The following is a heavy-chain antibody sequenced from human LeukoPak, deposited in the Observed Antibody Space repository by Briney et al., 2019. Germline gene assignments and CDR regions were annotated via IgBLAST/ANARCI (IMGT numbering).Heavy chain of an antibody. CDR2: ISSSSSII. Sequence: GGSLRLSCAASGFTFSSYSMNWVRQAPGKGLEWLSYISSSSSIIYYADSVKGRFTISRDNAKNSLYLQMNSLRAEDTAVYYCARPGSCLNDYWGQGTLVTVSS. CDR1: GFTFSSYS. D-gene: IGHD1-26*01. V-gene: IGHV3-48*04. J-gene: IGHJ4*02. CDR3: ARPGSCLNDY.